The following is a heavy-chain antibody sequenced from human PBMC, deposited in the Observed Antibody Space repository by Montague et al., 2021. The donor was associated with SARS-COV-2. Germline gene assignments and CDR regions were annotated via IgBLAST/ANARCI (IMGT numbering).Heavy chain of an antibody. V-gene: IGHV4-34*01. CDR1: GGSFSTYS. CDR2: IHHGGST. CDR3: ARLGDGVVPSPILGVGPYYAYDDMGV. J-gene: IGHJ6*03. D-gene: IGHD3-10*01. Sequence: SETLSLTCAVHGGSFSTYSWNWIRQPPGKGLEWIGEIHHGGSTNYNPSLKSRVTISADTSKNQFSLKPTSVAAADTAVYYCARLGDGVVPSPILGVGPYYAYDDMGVWGKGTTVTVSS.